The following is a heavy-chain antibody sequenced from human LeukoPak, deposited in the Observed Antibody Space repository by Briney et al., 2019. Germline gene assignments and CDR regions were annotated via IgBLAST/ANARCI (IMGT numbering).Heavy chain of an antibody. V-gene: IGHV3-30*03. J-gene: IGHJ3*02. CDR1: GFTFSSFG. Sequence: GGSLRLSCAASGFTFSSFGMHWVRQAPGKGLEWVAVVSYDESHKYYADSVKGRFTVSRDNSRSTLYLQMNSLRADDTAVYYCARKRSPGAFDIWGQGTMVTVSS. CDR3: ARKRSPGAFDI. CDR2: VSYDESHK.